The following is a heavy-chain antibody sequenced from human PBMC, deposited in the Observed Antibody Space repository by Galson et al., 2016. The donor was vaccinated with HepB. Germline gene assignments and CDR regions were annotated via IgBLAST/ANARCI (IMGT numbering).Heavy chain of an antibody. CDR3: TTDHGISALLY. V-gene: IGHV7-4-1*02. J-gene: IGHJ4*02. D-gene: IGHD3-3*02. CDR2: INTNTGNP. CDR1: GYTLTSYG. Sequence: SVKVSCKASGYTLTSYGMNWVRQAPGQGLEWMGWINTNTGNPAYAQGFTGRFVFSLDTSVSTAYLQISSLKAEDTAVYYCTTDHGISALLYWGQGTPVTVSS.